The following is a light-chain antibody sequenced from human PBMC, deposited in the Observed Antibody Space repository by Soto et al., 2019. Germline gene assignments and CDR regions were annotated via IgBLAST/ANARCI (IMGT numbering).Light chain of an antibody. J-gene: IGKJ4*01. CDR3: LQCDNLPLT. Sequence: DIQMTQSPSSLSASIGDRVIITCQASQDVRNGLNWYQQKPGKVPKLLIYDSSNLETGVPSRFSGRGSGTDFSFTISSLQPEDIATYYCLQCDNLPLTFGGGTKVEIK. V-gene: IGKV1-33*01. CDR2: DSS. CDR1: QDVRNG.